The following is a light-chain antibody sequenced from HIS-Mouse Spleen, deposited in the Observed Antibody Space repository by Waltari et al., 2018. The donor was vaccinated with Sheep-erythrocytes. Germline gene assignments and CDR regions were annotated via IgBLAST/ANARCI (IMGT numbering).Light chain of an antibody. V-gene: IGKV1-39*01. Sequence: DIQMTQSPSSLSASVGDSVTITCRASQCISSYLNWYQQKPGKAPKLLIYAASRLQSGVPSRISGSGSGTDFTLTISSLQPEDFATYYCQQSYSTPPLTFGGGTKVEIK. CDR3: QQSYSTPPLT. CDR2: AAS. J-gene: IGKJ4*01. CDR1: QCISSY.